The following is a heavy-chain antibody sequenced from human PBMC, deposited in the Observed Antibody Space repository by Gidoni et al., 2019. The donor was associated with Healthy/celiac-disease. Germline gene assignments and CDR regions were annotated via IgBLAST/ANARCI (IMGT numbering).Heavy chain of an antibody. V-gene: IGHV4-59*01. CDR3: AGKDGYNFDY. CDR2: IYYSGST. J-gene: IGHJ4*02. Sequence: QVQLQESGPGLVKPSETLSLTCTVSGGSISSYYWRWIRQPPGKGLEWIGYIYYSGSTNYNPSLKSRVTISVDTSKNQFSLKLSSVTAADTAVYYCAGKDGYNFDYWGQGTLVTVSS. D-gene: IGHD5-12*01. CDR1: GGSISSYY.